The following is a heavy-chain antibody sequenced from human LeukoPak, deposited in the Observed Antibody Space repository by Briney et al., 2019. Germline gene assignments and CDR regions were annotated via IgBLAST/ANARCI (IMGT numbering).Heavy chain of an antibody. CDR2: IYYSGST. Sequence: PSQTLSLTCTVSGGSISSGGYYWSWIRQHPGKGLEWIGYIYYSGSTYYNPSLKNRVTISVDTSKNQFSLKLSSVTAADTAVYYCARTFGSPEYYYDSSGPSGFDYWGQGTLVTVSS. D-gene: IGHD3-22*01. CDR1: GGSISSGGYY. J-gene: IGHJ4*02. V-gene: IGHV4-31*03. CDR3: ARTFGSPEYYYDSSGPSGFDY.